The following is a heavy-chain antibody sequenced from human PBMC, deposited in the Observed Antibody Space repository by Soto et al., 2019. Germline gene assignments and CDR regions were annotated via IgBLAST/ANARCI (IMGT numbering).Heavy chain of an antibody. Sequence: PSETLSLTCAVYGGSFSGYYWSWIRQPPGKGLEWIGEINHSGSTNYNPSLKSRVTISVDTSKNQFSLKLSSVTAADTAVYYCARGRSAVAGIGGYYYYYYGMDVWGQGTTVTVSS. CDR2: INHSGST. CDR3: ARGRSAVAGIGGYYYYYYGMDV. D-gene: IGHD6-19*01. CDR1: GGSFSGYY. J-gene: IGHJ6*02. V-gene: IGHV4-34*01.